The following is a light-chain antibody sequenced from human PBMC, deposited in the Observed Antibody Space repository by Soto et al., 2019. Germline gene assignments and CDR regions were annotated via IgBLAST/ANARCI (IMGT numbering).Light chain of an antibody. CDR1: QSVDSSF. Sequence: EIVLTQSPGFLSLSPGERATLSCRASQSVDSSFFAWYQQKPGQAPRLLIYGASMRATGIPDRFSGSGSGKDFTPTISRLEPEDVAVYYCQQYVSSVTFGQGTKVEIK. CDR3: QQYVSSVT. V-gene: IGKV3-20*01. CDR2: GAS. J-gene: IGKJ1*01.